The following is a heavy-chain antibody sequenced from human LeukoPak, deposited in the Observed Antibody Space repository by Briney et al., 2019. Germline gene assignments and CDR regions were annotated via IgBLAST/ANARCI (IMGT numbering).Heavy chain of an antibody. CDR2: ISYDGSNK. D-gene: IGHD2-21*02. CDR1: GFTFSSYA. CDR3: ARDLRTYCGGDCYSQTY. Sequence: GGSLRLSCAASGFTFSSYAMHWVRQAPGKGLEWVAVISYDGSNKYYADSVKGRFTISRDNSKNTLYLQMNSLRAEDTAVYYCARDLRTYCGGDCYSQTYWGQGTLVTVSS. J-gene: IGHJ4*02. V-gene: IGHV3-30-3*01.